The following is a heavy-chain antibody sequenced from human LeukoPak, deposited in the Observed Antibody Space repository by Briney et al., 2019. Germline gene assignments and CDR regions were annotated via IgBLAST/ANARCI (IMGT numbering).Heavy chain of an antibody. D-gene: IGHD6-19*01. CDR3: AASGWTPGLDY. J-gene: IGHJ4*02. Sequence: SETLSLTCAIYSGSFSGYYWNWIRQPPGKGLEWIGEINHSGFTNYNPSLNSRVTMSVDTSKNQFSLNLTSVTAADTAVYYCAASGWTPGLDYWGQGTSVTVSS. V-gene: IGHV4-34*01. CDR1: SGSFSGYY. CDR2: INHSGFT.